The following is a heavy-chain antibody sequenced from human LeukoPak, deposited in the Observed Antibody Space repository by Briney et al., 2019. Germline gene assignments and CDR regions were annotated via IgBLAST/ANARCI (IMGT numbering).Heavy chain of an antibody. CDR3: AKTIGLVSGIVVVWGSYYFDY. Sequence: SVKVSCKASGGTFSSYAISWVRQAPGQGLEWMGGIIPIFGTANYAQKFQGRVTITADESTSTAYMELSSLRAEDTAVYYCAKTIGLVSGIVVVWGSYYFDYWGQGTLVTVSS. V-gene: IGHV1-69*13. J-gene: IGHJ4*02. D-gene: IGHD2-2*01. CDR1: GGTFSSYA. CDR2: IIPIFGTA.